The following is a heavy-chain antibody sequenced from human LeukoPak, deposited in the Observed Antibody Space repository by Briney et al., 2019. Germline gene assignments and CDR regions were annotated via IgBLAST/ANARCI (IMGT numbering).Heavy chain of an antibody. CDR1: GFTFSSYS. CDR2: ISSSSTI. V-gene: IGHV3-48*01. CDR3: ARDALYYYDSSGFNWFDP. Sequence: GGSLRLSCAASGFTFSSYSMNWVRQAPGKGLEWVSYISSSSTICYADSVKGRFTISRDNAKNSLYLQMNSLRAEDTAVYYCARDALYYYDSSGFNWFDPWGQGTLVTVSS. J-gene: IGHJ5*02. D-gene: IGHD3-22*01.